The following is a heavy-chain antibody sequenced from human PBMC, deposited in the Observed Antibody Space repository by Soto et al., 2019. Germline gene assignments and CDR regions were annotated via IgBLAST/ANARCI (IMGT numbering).Heavy chain of an antibody. V-gene: IGHV3-23*01. CDR2: ISGSGGST. CDR1: GFTFSSYA. Sequence: GGSLRLSCAASGFTFSSYAMSWVRQAPGKGLEWVSAISGSGGSTYYADSVKGRFTIARDNSKNTLYLQMNSLGAEDTAVYYCAKVLRASAAAHQAYYYYGMDVWGQGTTVTVSS. CDR3: AKVLRASAAAHQAYYYYGMDV. J-gene: IGHJ6*02. D-gene: IGHD6-13*01.